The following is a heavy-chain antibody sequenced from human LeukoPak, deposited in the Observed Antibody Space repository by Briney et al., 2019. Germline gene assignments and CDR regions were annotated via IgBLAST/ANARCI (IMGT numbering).Heavy chain of an antibody. D-gene: IGHD2-21*02. CDR1: GFTFSNFW. CDR3: ARGPYCGGDCP. CDR2: IKQDGSEK. J-gene: IGHJ5*02. V-gene: IGHV3-7*03. Sequence: GGSLRLSCAASGFTFSNFWMGWVRQAPGKGLEWVANIKQDGSEKRYVDPVKGRFTISRDNAKNPLYLQMNSLRAEDTAVYYCARGPYCGGDCPWGQGTLVTVSS.